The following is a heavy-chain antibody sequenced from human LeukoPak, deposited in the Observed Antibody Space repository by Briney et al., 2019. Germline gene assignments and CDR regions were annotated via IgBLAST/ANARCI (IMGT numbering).Heavy chain of an antibody. CDR3: ARGPYYGSGSHFSYYGMDV. V-gene: IGHV3-23*01. Sequence: GGSLRLSCAGSGFSFSNYAMSWVRQTPGKGLEWVSVIRGSGGITYYADSVKGRFTVSRDNSKNTVYVQMSSLRAEDTAMYYCARGPYYGSGSHFSYYGMDVWGQGTTVTVSS. CDR2: IRGSGGIT. J-gene: IGHJ6*02. CDR1: GFSFSNYA. D-gene: IGHD3-10*01.